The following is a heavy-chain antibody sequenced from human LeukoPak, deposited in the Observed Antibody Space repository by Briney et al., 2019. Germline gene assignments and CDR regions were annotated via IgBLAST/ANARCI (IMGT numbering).Heavy chain of an antibody. D-gene: IGHD6-13*01. CDR1: DYSIRNGYY. V-gene: IGHV4-38-2*02. CDR2: IYHSGST. CDR3: ARDRAAAGPTWYDY. J-gene: IGHJ4*02. Sequence: SETLSLTCTVSDYSIRNGYYWGWIRQPPGKGLEWIGEIYHSGSTNYNPSLKSRVTISVDKSKNQFSLKLSSVTAADTAVYYCARDRAAAGPTWYDYWGQGTLVTVSS.